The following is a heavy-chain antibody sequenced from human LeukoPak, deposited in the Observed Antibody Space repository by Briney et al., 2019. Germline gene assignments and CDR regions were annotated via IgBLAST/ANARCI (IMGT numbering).Heavy chain of an antibody. V-gene: IGHV1-69*05. CDR3: ARAGGGITFGGVIVVAGPFDY. CDR2: IIPIFGTA. J-gene: IGHJ4*02. D-gene: IGHD3-16*02. Sequence: SVKVSCKASGGTFSSYAISWVRQAPGQGLEWMGGIIPIFGTANYAQKFQGRVTITTDESTSTAYMELSSLRSEETAVYYCARAGGGITFGGVIVVAGPFDYWGQGTLVTVSS. CDR1: GGTFSSYA.